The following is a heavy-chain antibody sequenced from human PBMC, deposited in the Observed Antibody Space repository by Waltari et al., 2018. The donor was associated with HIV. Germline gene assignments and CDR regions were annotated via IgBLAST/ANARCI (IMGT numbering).Heavy chain of an antibody. CDR2: SYSGGST. CDR3: ARNTYGSGSDLDYYGMDV. J-gene: IGHJ6*02. D-gene: IGHD3-10*01. CDR1: GFTVSSNY. V-gene: IGHV3-53*02. Sequence: EVQLVETGGGLIQPGGSLRLSCAASGFTVSSNYMSWVRQAPGKGLGWGSVSYSGGSTYYADSVKGRFTISRDNSKNTLYLQMNSLRAEDTAVYYCARNTYGSGSDLDYYGMDVWGQGTTVTVSS.